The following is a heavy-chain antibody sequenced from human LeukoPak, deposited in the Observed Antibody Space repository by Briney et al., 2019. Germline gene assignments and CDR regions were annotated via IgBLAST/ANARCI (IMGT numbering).Heavy chain of an antibody. CDR3: ASRPPYYYDSSGYLAASFDY. D-gene: IGHD3-22*01. Sequence: ASVTVSFKASGGTFSSYAISWVRQAPGQGLEWMGGIIPIFGTANYAQKFQGRVTITADESTSTAYMELSSLRSEDTAVYYCASRPPYYYDSSGYLAASFDYWGQGTLVTVSS. CDR2: IIPIFGTA. CDR1: GGTFSSYA. J-gene: IGHJ4*02. V-gene: IGHV1-69*01.